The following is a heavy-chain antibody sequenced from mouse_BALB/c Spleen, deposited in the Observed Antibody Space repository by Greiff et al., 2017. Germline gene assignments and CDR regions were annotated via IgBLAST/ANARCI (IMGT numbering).Heavy chain of an antibody. CDR1: GYTFTDYE. D-gene: IGHD2-3*01. Sequence: LVESGAELVRPGASVTLSCKASGYTFTDYEMHWVKQTPVHGLEWIGAIDPETGGTAYNQKFKGKATLTADKSSSTAYMELRSLTSEDSAVYYCTRDGYYSFAYWGQGTLVTVSA. J-gene: IGHJ3*01. CDR3: TRDGYYSFAY. CDR2: IDPETGGT. V-gene: IGHV1-15*01.